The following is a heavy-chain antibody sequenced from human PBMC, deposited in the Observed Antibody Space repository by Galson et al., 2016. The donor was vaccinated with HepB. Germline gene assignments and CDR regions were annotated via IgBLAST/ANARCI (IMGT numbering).Heavy chain of an antibody. CDR2: IGTAGDT. Sequence: SLRLSCAASGFTFSSYDMHWVRQATGKGLEWVSGIGTAGDTYYPGSVKGRFTISREDAKNSLYLQMNSLRAGDTAVYYCATSVYGDYRFDDWYFDLWGRGTQVTVSS. J-gene: IGHJ2*01. D-gene: IGHD4-17*01. V-gene: IGHV3-13*04. CDR1: GFTFSSYD. CDR3: ATSVYGDYRFDDWYFDL.